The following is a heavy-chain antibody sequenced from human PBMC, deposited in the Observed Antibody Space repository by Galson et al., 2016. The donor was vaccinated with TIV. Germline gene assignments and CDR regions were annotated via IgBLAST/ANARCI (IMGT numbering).Heavy chain of an antibody. D-gene: IGHD2-21*01. Sequence: SVKVSCKASGYRFIGYYIHWVRQAPGRGPEWMGCINPGNGDTKYAQIFQGSVTLTWDTSVSAAHMELTSLRSDDTAVYFCAKESDWGVAEFDFWGQGTPVSVSS. J-gene: IGHJ4*02. V-gene: IGHV1-2*02. CDR2: INPGNGDT. CDR1: GYRFIGYY. CDR3: AKESDWGVAEFDF.